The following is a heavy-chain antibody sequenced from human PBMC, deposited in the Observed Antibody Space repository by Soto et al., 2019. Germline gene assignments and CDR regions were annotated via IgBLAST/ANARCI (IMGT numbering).Heavy chain of an antibody. Sequence: PSETLSLTCAVSSGSISSSNWWSWVRQPPGKGLEWIGEIYHSGSTNYNPSLKSRVTISVDKSKNQFSLKLSSVTAADTAVYYCARAPTVTTKFYYYYMDVWGKGTTVTVSS. CDR1: SGSISSSNW. CDR2: IYHSGST. CDR3: ARAPTVTTKFYYYYMDV. V-gene: IGHV4-4*02. D-gene: IGHD4-4*01. J-gene: IGHJ6*03.